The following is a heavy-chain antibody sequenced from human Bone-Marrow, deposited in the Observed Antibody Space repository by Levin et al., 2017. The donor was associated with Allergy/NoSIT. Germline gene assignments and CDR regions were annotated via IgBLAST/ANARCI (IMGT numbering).Heavy chain of an antibody. J-gene: IGHJ4*02. Sequence: QPGGSLRLSCAASGFTFSSYWMHWVRQAPGKGLVWVSRIKYDGSSTTYADSVKGRFTISRDNAKNTVYLQMNSLRAEDTALYYCAKYCSSGACLDYWGQGTLVTVSS. CDR2: IKYDGSST. V-gene: IGHV3-74*01. D-gene: IGHD2-15*01. CDR3: AKYCSSGACLDY. CDR1: GFTFSSYW.